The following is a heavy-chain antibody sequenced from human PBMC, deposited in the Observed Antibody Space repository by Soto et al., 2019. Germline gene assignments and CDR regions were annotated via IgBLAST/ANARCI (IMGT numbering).Heavy chain of an antibody. V-gene: IGHV5-51*01. D-gene: IGHD3-3*01. CDR3: ARYLGSGFHTTHYYGMDV. CDR1: GYSFTNYW. Sequence: GESLKISCQASGYSFTNYWIAWVRQMPGKGLEWMGNIFPLDFDTRYGPSFQGLVTISADKSISTAYLQWSGLRASDTAIYYCARYLGSGFHTTHYYGMDVWGQGTTVTVSS. J-gene: IGHJ6*02. CDR2: IFPLDFDT.